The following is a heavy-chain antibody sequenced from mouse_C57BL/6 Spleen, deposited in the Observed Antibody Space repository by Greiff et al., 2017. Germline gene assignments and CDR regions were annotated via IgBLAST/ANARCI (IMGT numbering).Heavy chain of an antibody. J-gene: IGHJ4*01. D-gene: IGHD2-4*01. CDR1: GFTFSSNA. V-gene: IGHV5-9-1*02. CDR3: TRDDYDWAMDY. CDR2: ISSGGDYI. Sequence: EVKLMESGEGLVKPGGSLKLSCAASGFTFSSNAMSWVRQTPEKRLEWVAYISSGGDYIYYADTVKGRFTISRDNARNTLYLQMSSLKSEDTAMYYCTRDDYDWAMDYWGQGTSVTVSS.